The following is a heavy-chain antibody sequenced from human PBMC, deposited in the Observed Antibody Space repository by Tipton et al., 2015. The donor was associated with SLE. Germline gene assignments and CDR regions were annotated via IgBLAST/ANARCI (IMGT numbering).Heavy chain of an antibody. CDR1: GITLRTYA. V-gene: IGHV3-64*01. Sequence: SLRLSCAASGITLRTYAMHWVRQVPGKGLEYVSGISSNGGNTDYAKSVKDRFTISRDNSENTLYLQMVSLRSEDMGVYYCARPDHQDVCDSASCYAGDYVDSWGQGTLVTVSS. CDR3: ARPDHQDVCDSASCYAGDYVDS. CDR2: ISSNGGNT. J-gene: IGHJ4*02. D-gene: IGHD2-2*01.